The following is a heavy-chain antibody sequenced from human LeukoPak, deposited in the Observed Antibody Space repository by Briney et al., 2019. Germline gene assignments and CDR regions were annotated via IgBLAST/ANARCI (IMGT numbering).Heavy chain of an antibody. CDR2: IAYNGNPT. J-gene: IGHJ4*02. CDR1: GFDFNDYA. Sequence: SGSSLRLSCAASGFDFNDYAMHWVRQAPGKGLEWVAVIAYNGNPTIYTDCVKGRFTISRDNSKNTLFLQMDSLTTEDTAVYYCARDPVGRIPDYLDLWGQGTLVTVSS. CDR3: ARDPVGRIPDYLDL. D-gene: IGHD2-21*01. V-gene: IGHV3-30*04.